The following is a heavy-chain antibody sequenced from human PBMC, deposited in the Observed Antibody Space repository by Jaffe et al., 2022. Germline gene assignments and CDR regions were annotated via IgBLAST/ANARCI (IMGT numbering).Heavy chain of an antibody. Sequence: EVQLVESGGGLVQPGGSLRLSCAASGFTFSSYWMSWVRQAPGKGLEWVANIKQDGSEKYYVDSVKGRFTISRDNAKNSLYLQMNSLRAEDTAVYYCARDAGGCSGGSCYSYYYYYYYMDVWGKGTTVTVSS. CDR3: ARDAGGCSGGSCYSYYYYYYYMDV. CDR1: GFTFSSYW. J-gene: IGHJ6*03. D-gene: IGHD2-15*01. V-gene: IGHV3-7*01. CDR2: IKQDGSEK.